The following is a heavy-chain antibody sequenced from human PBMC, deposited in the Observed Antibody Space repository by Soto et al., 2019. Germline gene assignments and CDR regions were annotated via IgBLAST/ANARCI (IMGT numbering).Heavy chain of an antibody. CDR3: AKELITMIVVVITPPAFDI. V-gene: IGHV3-23*01. J-gene: IGHJ3*02. D-gene: IGHD3-22*01. Sequence: LRLSCAASGFTFSSYAMSWVRQAPGKGLEWVSAISGSGGSTYYADSVKGRFTISRDNSKNTLYLQMNSLRAEDTAVYYCAKELITMIVVVITPPAFDIWGQGTMVTVSS. CDR2: ISGSGGST. CDR1: GFTFSSYA.